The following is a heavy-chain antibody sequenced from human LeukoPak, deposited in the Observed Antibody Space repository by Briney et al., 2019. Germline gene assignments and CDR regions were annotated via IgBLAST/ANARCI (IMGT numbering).Heavy chain of an antibody. D-gene: IGHD4-17*01. V-gene: IGHV1-18*01. CDR2: ISAYNGNT. CDR1: GYTFTSYG. J-gene: IGHJ4*02. Sequence: ASVKVSCKASGYTFTSYGISWVRQAPGQGLEWMGWISAYNGNTNYAQKFQGRVTMTRDTSISTAYMELSRLRSDDTAVYYCARDGSINGDYVYWGQGTLVTVSS. CDR3: ARDGSINGDYVY.